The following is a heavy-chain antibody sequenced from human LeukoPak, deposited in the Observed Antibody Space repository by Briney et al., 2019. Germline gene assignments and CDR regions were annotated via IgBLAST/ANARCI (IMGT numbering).Heavy chain of an antibody. CDR1: GFTFSSYA. D-gene: IGHD3-3*01. Sequence: PGGSLRLSCAASGFTFSSYAMTWVRQAPGKGLEWVSAISGSGYNSYYADSVKGRFTISRDNSENTLFLQMNSLRGEDTAIYYCAKWMVRRDFWSGAFDIWGQGTMVTV. CDR3: AKWMVRRDFWSGAFDI. CDR2: ISGSGYNS. V-gene: IGHV3-23*01. J-gene: IGHJ3*02.